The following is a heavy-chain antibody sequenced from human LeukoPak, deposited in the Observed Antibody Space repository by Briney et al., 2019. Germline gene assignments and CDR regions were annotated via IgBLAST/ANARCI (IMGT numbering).Heavy chain of an antibody. D-gene: IGHD6-13*01. CDR2: IIRIFGTT. CDR3: AREGDITAVPSRALGYYGMDV. CDR1: GYTFTSYA. V-gene: IGHV1-69*13. J-gene: IGHJ6*02. Sequence: GASVKVSCKASGYTFTSYAMNWVRQAPGQGLEWMGGIIRIFGTTNYAQKFQGRVTITADESTSTAYMELSSLRSEDTAVYYCAREGDITAVPSRALGYYGMDVWGQGTTVTVSS.